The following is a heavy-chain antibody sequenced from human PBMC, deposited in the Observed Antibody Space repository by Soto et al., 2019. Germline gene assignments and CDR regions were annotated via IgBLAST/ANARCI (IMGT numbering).Heavy chain of an antibody. Sequence: QVQLQESGPGLVKPSQTLSLTCNVSGGSISSGTSYWTWIRQHPGEGLEWIGHIYFTGATYSNPSLRCRLTMSVDTSKNQFSLKLTSVTAADTATYYCASIPRRGYSYGIDYWGQGTLVTVSS. D-gene: IGHD2-21*02. CDR3: ASIPRRGYSYGIDY. CDR2: IYFTGAT. J-gene: IGHJ4*02. CDR1: GGSISSGTSY. V-gene: IGHV4-31*03.